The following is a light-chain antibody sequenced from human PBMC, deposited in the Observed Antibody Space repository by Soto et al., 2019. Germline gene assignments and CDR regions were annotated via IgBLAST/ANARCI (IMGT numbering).Light chain of an antibody. J-gene: IGKJ1*01. CDR1: QSVSSN. Sequence: EIVMTQSPATLSVSPGERATLSCRASQSVSSNLAWYQQKPGQAPRLLIYGASTRATGIPARFSGSGSGTEFTLTISRLEPEDFAVYFCQQHGSSPWTFGQGTKVDNK. V-gene: IGKV3-15*01. CDR2: GAS. CDR3: QQHGSSPWT.